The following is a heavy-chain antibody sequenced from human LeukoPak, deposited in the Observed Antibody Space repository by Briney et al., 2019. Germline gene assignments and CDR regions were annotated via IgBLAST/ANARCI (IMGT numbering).Heavy chain of an antibody. V-gene: IGHV3-48*03. Sequence: GGSLRLSCTASGFTFSSYEMNWVRQAPGKGLEWVSYISSSGSTIYYADSLKGRFTISRDNAKNSLYLQMNSLRAEDTAVYYCARAHYYDSSGLDFWGQGTLVTVSS. CDR1: GFTFSSYE. CDR2: ISSSGSTI. CDR3: ARAHYYDSSGLDF. D-gene: IGHD3-22*01. J-gene: IGHJ4*02.